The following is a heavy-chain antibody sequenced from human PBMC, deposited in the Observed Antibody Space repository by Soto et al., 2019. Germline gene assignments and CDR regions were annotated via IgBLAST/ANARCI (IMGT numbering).Heavy chain of an antibody. D-gene: IGHD2-15*01. Sequence: SVKVSCKASGGTFSSYAISWVRQAPGQGLEWVGGINAGGGKIVYAQKLQGRVTLTRDTSTDTVYMELSSLTSEDTAVYFCARDQSSCGGGRCYWWFDPWGQGTLVTVSS. CDR1: GGTFSSYA. V-gene: IGHV1-69*10. J-gene: IGHJ5*02. CDR3: ARDQSSCGGGRCYWWFDP. CDR2: INAGGGKI.